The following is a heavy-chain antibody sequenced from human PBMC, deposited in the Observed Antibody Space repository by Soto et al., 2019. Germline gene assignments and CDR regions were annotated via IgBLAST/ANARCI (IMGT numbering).Heavy chain of an antibody. V-gene: IGHV4-30-4*01. CDR3: ARVPSPFDYYYAMDV. J-gene: IGHJ6*02. CDR2: IFSSGTT. Sequence: ASETLSLTCTVSVDSISIFNKYWSWIRHPPGKGLDWIGYIFSSGTTYYNPSLKSRLTMSLDASQNQFSLKLNSLTDADTAVYFCARVPSPFDYYYAMDVWGQGTTVTVSS. CDR1: VDSISIFNKY. D-gene: IGHD3-16*01.